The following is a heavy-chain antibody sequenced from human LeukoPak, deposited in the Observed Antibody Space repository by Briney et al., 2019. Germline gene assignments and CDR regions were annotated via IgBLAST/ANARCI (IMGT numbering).Heavy chain of an antibody. D-gene: IGHD3-16*02. CDR3: ARNYMGYRYIFDF. CDR2: IEPGGGNT. Sequence: GASVKVSCKASGFTFTSHYIHWVRQAPGQGLEWMGIIEPGGGNTNYLEKFQGRVTMTRDTSTSTVYMELSSLTSEDTAVYYCARNYMGYRYIFDFWGQGTLVTVSS. J-gene: IGHJ4*02. CDR1: GFTFTSHY. V-gene: IGHV1-46*01.